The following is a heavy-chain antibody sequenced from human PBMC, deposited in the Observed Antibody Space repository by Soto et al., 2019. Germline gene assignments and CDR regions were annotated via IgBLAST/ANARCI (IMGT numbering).Heavy chain of an antibody. D-gene: IGHD2-2*01. V-gene: IGHV1-69*13. J-gene: IGHJ6*02. CDR3: ARDEEIYCSSTSCYHHGDYYYGMDV. CDR2: IIPIFGTA. Sequence: VKVSCKASGGTFSSYAISWVRQAPGQGLEWMGGIIPIFGTANYAQKFQGRVTITADESTSTAYMELSSLRSEDTAVYYCARDEEIYCSSTSCYHHGDYYYGMDVWGQGTTVTVSS. CDR1: GGTFSSYA.